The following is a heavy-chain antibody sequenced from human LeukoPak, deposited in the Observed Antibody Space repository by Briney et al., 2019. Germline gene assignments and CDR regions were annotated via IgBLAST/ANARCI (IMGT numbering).Heavy chain of an antibody. V-gene: IGHV1-18*01. CDR3: AKVDISGSGQGGYYYYGMDV. CDR2: ISGYNGNT. Sequence: ASVKVSCKASGYSFTSYGITWVRQAPGQGLEWMGWISGYNGNTKYAQKFQGRVTMTTDTSTSTAYMELRSLRSDDTAVYYCAKVDISGSGQGGYYYYGMDVWGQGTTVTVSS. D-gene: IGHD3-22*01. J-gene: IGHJ6*02. CDR1: GYSFTSYG.